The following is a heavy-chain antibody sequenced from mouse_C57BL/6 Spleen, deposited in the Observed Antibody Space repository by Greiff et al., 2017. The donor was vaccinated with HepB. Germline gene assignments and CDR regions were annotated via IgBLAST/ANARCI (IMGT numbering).Heavy chain of an antibody. CDR3: ASQGFAY. CDR2: INPNNGGT. J-gene: IGHJ3*01. V-gene: IGHV1-26*01. CDR1: GYTFTDYY. Sequence: EVQLQQSGPELVKPGASVKISCKASGYTFTDYYMNWVKQSHGKSLEWIGDINPNNGGTSYNQKFKGKATLTVDKSSSTAYMELRSLTSEDSAVYYCASQGFAYWGQGTLVTVSA.